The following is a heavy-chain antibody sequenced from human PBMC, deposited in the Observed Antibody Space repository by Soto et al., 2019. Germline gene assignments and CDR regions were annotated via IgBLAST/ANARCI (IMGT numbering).Heavy chain of an antibody. Sequence: SDTLSLTCTVSGGSISSYYWSWIRQPPGKGLEWIGYIYYSGSTNYNPSLKSRVTISVDTSKNQFSLKLSSVTAADTAVYYCARFYSSPWFAPWGQGTLVTVSS. D-gene: IGHD6-13*01. CDR2: IYYSGST. CDR3: ARFYSSPWFAP. J-gene: IGHJ5*02. V-gene: IGHV4-59*01. CDR1: GGSISSYY.